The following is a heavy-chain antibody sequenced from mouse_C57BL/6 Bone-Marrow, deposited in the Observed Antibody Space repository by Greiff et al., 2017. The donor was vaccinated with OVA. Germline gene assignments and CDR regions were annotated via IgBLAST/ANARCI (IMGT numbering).Heavy chain of an antibody. CDR2: IAPSDSYI. V-gene: IGHV1-59*01. D-gene: IGHD1-1*01. CDR1: GYTFTNYW. J-gene: IGHJ2*02. CDR3: AHYGSILYLHY. Sequence: VKLQQPGAELVRPGTSVKLSCKASGYTFTNYWMHWVKQRPGQGLEWIGVIAPSDSYINYNQKFKGRATLTVDTSSSTAYMHLSSLTSEDSAVYYCAHYGSILYLHYWGQGTSLTVSS.